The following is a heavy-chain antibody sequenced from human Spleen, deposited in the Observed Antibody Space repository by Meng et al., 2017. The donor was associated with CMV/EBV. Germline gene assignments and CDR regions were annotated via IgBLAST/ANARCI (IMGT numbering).Heavy chain of an antibody. Sequence: GSLKISCAASGFTFSSYWMSWVRQAPGKGLEWVANIKQDGSEKYYVDSVKGRFTISRDNAKNSLYLQMNSLRAEDTAVYYCTRGPKWELRSAFDIWGQGAMVTVSS. CDR1: GFTFSSYW. D-gene: IGHD1-26*01. V-gene: IGHV3-7*01. CDR3: TRGPKWELRSAFDI. CDR2: IKQDGSEK. J-gene: IGHJ3*02.